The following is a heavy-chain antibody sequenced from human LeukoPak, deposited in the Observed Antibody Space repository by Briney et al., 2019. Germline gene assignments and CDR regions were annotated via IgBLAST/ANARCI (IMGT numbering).Heavy chain of an antibody. Sequence: GGSLRLSCAASGFTFSSYSMTWVRQAPGKGLEWVSSISSSSSYIYYADSVKGRFTISRDNAKNSLYLQMNSLRAEDTAVYYCARDLILSRGSGSYPDYWGQGTLVTVSS. CDR2: ISSSSSYI. CDR3: ARDLILSRGSGSYPDY. V-gene: IGHV3-21*01. D-gene: IGHD3-10*01. CDR1: GFTFSSYS. J-gene: IGHJ4*02.